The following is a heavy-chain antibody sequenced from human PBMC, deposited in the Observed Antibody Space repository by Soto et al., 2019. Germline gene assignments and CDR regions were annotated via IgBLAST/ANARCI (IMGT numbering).Heavy chain of an antibody. Sequence: SETLSLTCTVSGGSISSGGYYWSWIRQHPGKGLEWIGYIYYSGSTYYNPSLKSRVTISVDTSKNQFSLKLSSVTAADTAVYYCARSSAVRGVIIMAFDYWGQGTLVTVSS. CDR1: GGSISSGGYY. D-gene: IGHD3-10*01. J-gene: IGHJ4*02. CDR2: IYYSGST. CDR3: ARSSAVRGVIIMAFDY. V-gene: IGHV4-31*03.